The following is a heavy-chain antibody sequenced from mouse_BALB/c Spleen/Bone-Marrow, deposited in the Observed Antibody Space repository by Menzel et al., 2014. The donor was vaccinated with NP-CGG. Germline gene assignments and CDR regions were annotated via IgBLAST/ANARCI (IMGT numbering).Heavy chain of an antibody. D-gene: IGHD2-14*01. CDR1: GFTFSSFG. CDR3: ARDVPLYDVGYFDY. J-gene: IGHJ2*01. CDR2: ISSGSSTI. Sequence: EVQLVESGGGLVQPGGSRKLSCAASGFTFSSFGMHWVRQAPEKGLEWVAYISSGSSTIYYADTVKGRFTISRDNPKNTLFLQMTSLRSEDTAMYYCARDVPLYDVGYFDYWGLGTTLTVSS. V-gene: IGHV5-17*02.